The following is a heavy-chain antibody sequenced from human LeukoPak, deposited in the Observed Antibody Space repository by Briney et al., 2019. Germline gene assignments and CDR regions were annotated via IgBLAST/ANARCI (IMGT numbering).Heavy chain of an antibody. V-gene: IGHV3-74*01. Sequence: GGSLRLSCAGSGFTLSSYWFHWVRHTPGKGLVWVSRVNVDETTTNYADSVKGRFTISRDNAKNTVFLQMNSLTVEDTAVYYCARAGSYRFDYWGQGTLVTVSP. J-gene: IGHJ4*02. D-gene: IGHD3-16*02. CDR3: ARAGSYRFDY. CDR2: VNVDETTT. CDR1: GFTLSSYW.